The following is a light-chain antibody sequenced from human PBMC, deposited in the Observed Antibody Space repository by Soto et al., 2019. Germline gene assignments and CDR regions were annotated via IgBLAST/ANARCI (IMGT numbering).Light chain of an antibody. V-gene: IGKV2-30*01. Sequence: DVVMTQSPLTLPVTLVQPASISCRSNQSLVYSDGYTYLNWFHQRPGQSPRRLIYQVSNRDSGFPDRFSVSGSCTDFTLQISSVESEAVGVYYCKQGSYCPPTFGPGTTVDVK. J-gene: IGKJ3*01. CDR2: QVS. CDR1: QSLVYSDGYTY. CDR3: KQGSYCPPT.